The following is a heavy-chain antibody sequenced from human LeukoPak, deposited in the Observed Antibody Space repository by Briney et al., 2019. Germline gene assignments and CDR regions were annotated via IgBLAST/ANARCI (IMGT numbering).Heavy chain of an antibody. J-gene: IGHJ4*02. CDR3: AKDVELSSSGLDYFDY. V-gene: IGHV3-23*01. CDR1: RFRFSTFP. D-gene: IGHD6-6*01. CDR2: ISGSGGST. Sequence: GGSLRLSCAASRFRFSTFPMSWVRQAPGKGLEWVSAISGSGGSTYYTDSVKGWFTISRDNSKNTLYLQMNSLRAEDTAVYYCAKDVELSSSGLDYFDYWGQGTLVTVSS.